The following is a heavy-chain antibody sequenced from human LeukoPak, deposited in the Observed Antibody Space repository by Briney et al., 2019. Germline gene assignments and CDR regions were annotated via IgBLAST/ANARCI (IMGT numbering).Heavy chain of an antibody. CDR3: ARGPPPFTYFYDSSGPRNYFDY. D-gene: IGHD3-22*01. J-gene: IGHJ4*02. V-gene: IGHV1-69*04. CDR2: IIPILGIA. Sequence: SVKVSCKASGGTFSSYAISWVRQAPGQGLEWMGRIIPILGIANYAQKFQGRVTITADKSTSTASMELSSLRSEDTALYYCARGPPPFTYFYDSSGPRNYFDYWGQGTLVTVSS. CDR1: GGTFSSYA.